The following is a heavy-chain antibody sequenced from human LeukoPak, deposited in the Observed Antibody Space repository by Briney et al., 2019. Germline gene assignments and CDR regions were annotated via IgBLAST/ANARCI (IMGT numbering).Heavy chain of an antibody. V-gene: IGHV3-23*01. CDR1: GFTFGSYA. D-gene: IGHD3-3*02. J-gene: IGHJ4*02. CDR2: ISAGGGST. CDR3: AKDGLMVLAQYYLDC. Sequence: GGSLRLSCAASGFTFGSYAMSWVRQAPGKGLEWVSGISAGGGSTYYADSVKGRFTVSRDYSKNTLFLQMNSLRAEDTAVYYCAKDGLMVLAQYYLDCWGQGTLVTVSS.